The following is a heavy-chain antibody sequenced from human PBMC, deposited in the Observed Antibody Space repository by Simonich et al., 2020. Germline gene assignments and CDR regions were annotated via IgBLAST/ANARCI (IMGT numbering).Heavy chain of an antibody. J-gene: IGHJ3*02. V-gene: IGHV1-2*02. D-gene: IGHD2-2*01. CDR1: GYTFTGYY. CDR2: INPNSGGT. CDR3: ARDPVVPAAIRNAFDI. Sequence: QVQLVQSGAEVKKPGASVKVSCKASGYTFTGYYMHWVRQAPGQGLEWRGWINPNSGGTNKAQKFQGRVPMTRDPSISTAYMELSRLRSDDTAVYYCARDPVVPAAIRNAFDIWGQGTMVTVSS.